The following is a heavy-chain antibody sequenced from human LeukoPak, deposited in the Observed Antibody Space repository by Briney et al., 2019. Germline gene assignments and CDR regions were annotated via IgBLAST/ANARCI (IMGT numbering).Heavy chain of an antibody. CDR2: IIPIFGTA. CDR1: GGTFSSYA. CDR3: ARDTGGGYFDY. Sequence: ASVKVSCKASGGTFSSYAISWVRQAPGQGLEWMGGIIPIFGTANYAQKFQGRVTITADKSTSTAYMKLSSLRSEDTAVYYCARDTGGGYFDYWGQGTLVTVSS. D-gene: IGHD1-26*01. V-gene: IGHV1-69*06. J-gene: IGHJ4*02.